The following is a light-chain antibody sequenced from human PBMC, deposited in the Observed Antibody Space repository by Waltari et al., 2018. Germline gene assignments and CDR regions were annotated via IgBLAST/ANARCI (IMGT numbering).Light chain of an antibody. CDR3: QQYDNLPYT. V-gene: IGKV1-33*01. J-gene: IGKJ2*01. Sequence: DIQMTQSPSSLSASVGDRVTITCQASKDISNYLNWYQQKPGKAPKRLIYDASNLETRVPSRFSGSGSGTDFTFTISSLQPEDIATYYCQQYDNLPYTFGQGTKLEIK. CDR1: KDISNY. CDR2: DAS.